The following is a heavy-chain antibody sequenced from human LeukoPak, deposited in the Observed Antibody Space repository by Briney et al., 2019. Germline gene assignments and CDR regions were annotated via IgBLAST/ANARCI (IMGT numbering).Heavy chain of an antibody. D-gene: IGHD3-9*01. CDR2: IKQDGSEK. J-gene: IGHJ5*02. V-gene: IGHV3-7*01. Sequence: TGGSLRLSCAASGFTFSSYWMSWVRQAPGKGLEWVANIKQDGSEKYYVDSVKGRFTISRDNAKNSLYLQMNSLRAEDTAVYYCARALNLRYFDWLPQTPGGFDPWGQGTLVTVSS. CDR3: ARALNLRYFDWLPQTPGGFDP. CDR1: GFTFSSYW.